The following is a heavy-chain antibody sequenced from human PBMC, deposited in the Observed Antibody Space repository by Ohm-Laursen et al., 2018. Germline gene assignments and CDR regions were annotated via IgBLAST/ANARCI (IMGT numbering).Heavy chain of an antibody. V-gene: IGHV3-7*01. D-gene: IGHD5-18*01. J-gene: IGHJ4*02. Sequence: SLRLSCTASGFTFSNYWMSWVRQVPGKGLEWVANINQDGSEKYYVDSVKGRFTISRDNAKNSLSLQMNSLRAEDTAVYYCARVLRNTASFDYWGQGTLVTVSS. CDR1: GFTFSNYW. CDR3: ARVLRNTASFDY. CDR2: INQDGSEK.